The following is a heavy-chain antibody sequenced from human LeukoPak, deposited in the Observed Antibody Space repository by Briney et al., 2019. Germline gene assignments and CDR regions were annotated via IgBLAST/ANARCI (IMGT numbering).Heavy chain of an antibody. CDR1: GFTFRTSW. D-gene: IGHD5-18*01. CDR2: IDIDGSST. CDR3: ARDRGGYGPTTTDY. Sequence: PVGSLRLSCAASGFTFRTSWMHWVRQVPGKGPVWVSRIDIDGSSTIYADSVMGRFTISRDNAKNTLYLQMNSLRAEDTAVYYCARDRGGYGPTTTDYWGQGTLVTVSS. V-gene: IGHV3-74*01. J-gene: IGHJ4*02.